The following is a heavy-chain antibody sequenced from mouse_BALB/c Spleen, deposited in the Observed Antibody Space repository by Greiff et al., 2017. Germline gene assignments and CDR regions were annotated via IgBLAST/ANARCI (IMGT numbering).Heavy chain of an antibody. Sequence: DVMLVESGGGLVQPGGSLKLSCAASGFTFSSYTMSWVRQTPEKRLEWVAYISNGGGSTYYPDTVKGRFTISRDNAKNTLYLQMSSLKSEDTAMYYCARGDGSFAYWGQGTLVTVSA. V-gene: IGHV5-12-2*01. CDR3: ARGDGSFAY. J-gene: IGHJ3*01. D-gene: IGHD1-1*01. CDR2: ISNGGGST. CDR1: GFTFSSYT.